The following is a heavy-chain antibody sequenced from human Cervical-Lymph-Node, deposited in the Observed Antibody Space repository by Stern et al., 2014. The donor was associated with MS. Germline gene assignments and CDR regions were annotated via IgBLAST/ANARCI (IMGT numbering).Heavy chain of an antibody. J-gene: IGHJ4*02. Sequence: VQLVESGAEVTKPGASVKVSCKASGYTFTTYGISWVRQAPGQGLEWMGLISAYNGYANYAQKLQGRVTMTTDTSTSTAYMELRSLRSDDTAVYYCARNASFSWIDSWGQGTLVTVSS. D-gene: IGHD6-13*01. CDR3: ARNASFSWIDS. V-gene: IGHV1-18*01. CDR1: GYTFTTYG. CDR2: ISAYNGYA.